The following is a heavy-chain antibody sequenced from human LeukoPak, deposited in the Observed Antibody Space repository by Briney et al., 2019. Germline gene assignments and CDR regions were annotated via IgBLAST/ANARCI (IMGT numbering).Heavy chain of an antibody. D-gene: IGHD1-26*01. V-gene: IGHV4-4*02. CDR2: IAHDGTT. CDR1: GGSIDITNY. J-gene: IGHJ4*02. Sequence: SSETPSLTCGVSGGSIDITNYWSWVRQAPGKGLEWIGEIAHDGTTNYNPSLRSRVAMSFDRANNQFSLSLTSVTAADTAVYYCTREDRPYCPFAYWGQGVLVTVSS. CDR3: TREDRPYCPFAY.